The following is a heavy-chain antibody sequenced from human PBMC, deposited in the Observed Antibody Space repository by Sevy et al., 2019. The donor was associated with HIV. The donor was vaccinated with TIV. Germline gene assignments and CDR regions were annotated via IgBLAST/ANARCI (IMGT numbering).Heavy chain of an antibody. V-gene: IGHV1-2*02. CDR1: GYTFTGYY. J-gene: IGHJ5*02. Sequence: ASVKVSCKASGYTFTGYYMHWVRQAPGQGLEWMGWINHNSGGTNYAQKFQGRVTMTRDTSISTAYMELSRLRSDDTAVYYCARESEYQLLYHMGGFRWFDPWGQRTLVTVSS. D-gene: IGHD2-2*02. CDR2: INHNSGGT. CDR3: ARESEYQLLYHMGGFRWFDP.